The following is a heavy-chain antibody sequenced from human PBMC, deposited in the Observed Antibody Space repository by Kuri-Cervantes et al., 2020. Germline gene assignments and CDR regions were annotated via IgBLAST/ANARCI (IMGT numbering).Heavy chain of an antibody. J-gene: IGHJ6*03. Sequence: ASVKVSCKASGYTFTGYYMHWVRQAPGQGLEWMGWINPKDGDTNYVQKFKGRVTMTRDTSISTAYMELGSLRSDDTAVYYCARGRFLVDTYYMEVWGKGTTVTVSS. D-gene: IGHD3-3*01. CDR3: ARGRFLVDTYYMEV. V-gene: IGHV1-2*02. CDR1: GYTFTGYY. CDR2: INPKDGDT.